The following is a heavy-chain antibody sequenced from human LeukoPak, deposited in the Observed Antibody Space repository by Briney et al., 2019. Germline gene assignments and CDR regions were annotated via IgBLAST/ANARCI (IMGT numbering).Heavy chain of an antibody. D-gene: IGHD1-1*01. CDR1: GYTFTGYY. J-gene: IGHJ4*02. Sequence: GASVKVSCKASGYTFTGYYMHWVRQAPGQGLEWMGWINPNRGGTNYAQKLRGRVTMTRDTSISTAYMELSRLRSDDTAVYYCARFGYDFLCDYWGQGTLVTVSS. CDR2: INPNRGGT. CDR3: ARFGYDFLCDY. V-gene: IGHV1-2*02.